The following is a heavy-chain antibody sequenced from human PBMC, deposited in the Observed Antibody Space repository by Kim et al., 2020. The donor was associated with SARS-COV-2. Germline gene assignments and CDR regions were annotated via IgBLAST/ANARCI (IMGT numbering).Heavy chain of an antibody. Sequence: IPALKSRVTISVDTSKIQFSLKLSSVTAADTAVYYCASFGVPAASWFDPWGQGTLVTVSS. D-gene: IGHD2-2*01. J-gene: IGHJ5*02. V-gene: IGHV4-59*01. CDR3: ASFGVPAASWFDP.